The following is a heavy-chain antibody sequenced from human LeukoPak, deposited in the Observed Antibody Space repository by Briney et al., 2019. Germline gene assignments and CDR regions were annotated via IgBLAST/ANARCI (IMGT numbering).Heavy chain of an antibody. D-gene: IGHD2-15*01. CDR2: INHSGST. J-gene: IGHJ5*02. V-gene: IGHV4-34*01. CDR1: GGSFSGYY. CDR3: ARVEDIVVVVAATRARWFDP. Sequence: SETLSLTCAVYGGSFSGYYWSWIRQPPGKGLEWIGEINHSGSTNYNPSLKSRVTISVDTSKNQFSLKLSSVTAADTAVYYCARVEDIVVVVAATRARWFDPWGQGTLVTVSS.